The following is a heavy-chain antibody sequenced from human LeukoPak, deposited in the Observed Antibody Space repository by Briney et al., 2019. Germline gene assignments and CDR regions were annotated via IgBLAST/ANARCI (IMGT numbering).Heavy chain of an antibody. J-gene: IGHJ4*02. CDR2: IYYSGST. Sequence: SEPLSLTCTVSGGSISSSSYYWGWIRQPPGKGLEWIGSIYYSGSTYYNPSLKSRVTISVDTSKNQFSLKLSSVTAADTAVYYCARLGYSYGYAEDYWGQGTLVTISS. V-gene: IGHV4-39*01. D-gene: IGHD5-18*01. CDR1: GGSISSSSYY. CDR3: ARLGYSYGYAEDY.